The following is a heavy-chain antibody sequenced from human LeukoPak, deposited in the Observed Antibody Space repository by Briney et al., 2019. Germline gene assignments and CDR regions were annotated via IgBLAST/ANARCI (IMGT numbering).Heavy chain of an antibody. CDR3: ARGGAAAGTGY. Sequence: SETLSLTCTVSGGSISSSSYYWSWIRQPPGKGLEWIGEINHSGSTNYNPSLKSRVTISVDTSKNQFSLKLSSVTAADTAVYYCARGGAAAGTGYWGQGTLVTVSS. CDR1: GGSISSSSYY. D-gene: IGHD6-13*01. CDR2: INHSGST. V-gene: IGHV4-39*07. J-gene: IGHJ4*02.